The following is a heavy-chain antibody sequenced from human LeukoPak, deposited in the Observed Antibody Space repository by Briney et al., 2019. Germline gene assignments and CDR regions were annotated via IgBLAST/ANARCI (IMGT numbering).Heavy chain of an antibody. D-gene: IGHD1-20*01. V-gene: IGHV3-15*07. Sequence: GSLRLSCAASGFTFTNAWMNWVRQAPGKGLEWVGRIRSKADGETIDYAAPVKGRFTFSRDDSKNMLYLQMNSLKSEDTAVYYCSTLTSRGLSDSWGQGTLVTVSS. CDR1: GFTFTNAW. CDR3: STLTSRGLSDS. J-gene: IGHJ4*02. CDR2: IRSKADGETI.